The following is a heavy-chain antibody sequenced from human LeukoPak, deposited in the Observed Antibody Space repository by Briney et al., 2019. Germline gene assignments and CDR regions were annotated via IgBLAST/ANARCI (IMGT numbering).Heavy chain of an antibody. CDR2: IKQDGSEK. J-gene: IGHJ6*02. D-gene: IGHD4-17*01. CDR3: AREDYGDYSYYYGMDV. CDR1: GFTFSSYW. V-gene: IGHV3-7*05. Sequence: GGSLRLSCAASGFTFSSYWMSWVRQAPGKGLEWVANIKQDGSEKYYVDSMKGRFTISRDNSKNTLYLQMNSLRAEDTAVYYCAREDYGDYSYYYGMDVWGQGTTVTVSS.